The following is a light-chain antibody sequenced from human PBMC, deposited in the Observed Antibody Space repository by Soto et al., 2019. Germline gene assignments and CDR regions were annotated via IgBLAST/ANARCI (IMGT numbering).Light chain of an antibody. CDR2: HVS. CDR1: SSDIGGYKY. Sequence: QSALTQPASVSGSPGQSITISCTGTSSDIGGYKYVSWYQHHAGQAPKLIIYHVSYRPSGVSNRFSASKSGNTASLTISGLQVEDEADYYCTSYTGDTTPAAFGGGTKLTVL. V-gene: IGLV2-14*03. J-gene: IGLJ2*01. CDR3: TSYTGDTTPAA.